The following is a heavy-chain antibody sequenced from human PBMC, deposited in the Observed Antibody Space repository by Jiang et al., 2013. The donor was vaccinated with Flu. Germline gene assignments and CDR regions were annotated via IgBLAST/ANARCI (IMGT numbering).Heavy chain of an antibody. CDR1: GGSISSGNW. J-gene: IGHJ3*01. Sequence: GSGLVKPSGTLSLTCAVSGGSISSGNWWSWVRQPPGKGLEWIGEIFHSGSTNYSPSVKSRVTVSIDKSRNQFSLKLSSVTAADTAVYYCAKPYNTVHDAFDVWGQGTMVTVSS. CDR2: IFHSGST. CDR3: AKPYNTVHDAFDV. V-gene: IGHV4-4*02. D-gene: IGHD1-14*01.